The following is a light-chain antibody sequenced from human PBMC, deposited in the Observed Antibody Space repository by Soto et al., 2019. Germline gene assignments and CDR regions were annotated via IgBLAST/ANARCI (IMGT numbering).Light chain of an antibody. Sequence: DIQMTQSPSSLSASVGDRVTITCRASQTSSRFLTWYQQKPGKAPKLLIYDAFTLQSGVPSRFSGSGSGTDFSLTIGSLQPEDFARYYCQQTYRPPFTFGPGTKVDIK. CDR3: QQTYRPPFT. J-gene: IGKJ3*01. V-gene: IGKV1-39*01. CDR2: DAF. CDR1: QTSSRF.